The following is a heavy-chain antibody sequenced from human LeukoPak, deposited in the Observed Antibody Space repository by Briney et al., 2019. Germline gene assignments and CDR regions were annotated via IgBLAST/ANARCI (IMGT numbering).Heavy chain of an antibody. CDR2: IYSGGGT. J-gene: IGHJ4*02. V-gene: IGHV3-66*01. Sequence: GGSLRLSCAASGFTVSSNYMSWFRQAPGKGLEWVSIIYSGGGTYYADSVKGRFTISRDNSKNTLYLQMNSLRAEDTAVYYCAGSLNSSGFSYWGQGTLVTVSS. CDR1: GFTVSSNY. CDR3: AGSLNSSGFSY. D-gene: IGHD3-22*01.